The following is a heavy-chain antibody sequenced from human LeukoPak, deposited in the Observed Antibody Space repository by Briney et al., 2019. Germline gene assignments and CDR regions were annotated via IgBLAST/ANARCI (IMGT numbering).Heavy chain of an antibody. D-gene: IGHD2/OR15-2a*01. CDR1: RFTLSNYA. J-gene: IGHJ4*02. CDR3: AKLLVAY. CDR2: ISDSGVGT. V-gene: IGHV3-23*01. Sequence: GGSLRLSCAASRFTLSNYAMTWVRQAPGKGLEWVSTISDSGVGTYYADSVKGRFTISRDNSKNTLYLQMNSLRAEDTAVYYCAKLLVAYWGQGTLVTVSS.